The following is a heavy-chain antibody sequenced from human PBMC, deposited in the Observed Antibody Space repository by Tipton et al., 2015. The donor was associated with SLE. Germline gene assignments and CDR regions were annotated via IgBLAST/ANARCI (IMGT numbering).Heavy chain of an antibody. D-gene: IGHD5-12*01. Sequence: TLSLTCTVSGGSLNNYYWSWIRQPPGKGLEWIGYIYSSGDTNYNPSLKSRVTISVDASKKQFSLKVNSVTAADTAVYYCARGRLRCDYWGQGNLVTVSS. V-gene: IGHV4-4*08. CDR1: GGSLNNYY. J-gene: IGHJ4*02. CDR3: ARGRLRCDY. CDR2: IYSSGDT.